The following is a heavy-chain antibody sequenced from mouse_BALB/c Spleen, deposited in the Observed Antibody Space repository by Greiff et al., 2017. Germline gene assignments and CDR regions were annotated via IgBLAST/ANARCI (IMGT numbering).Heavy chain of an antibody. CDR3: ARQGDDYDMDY. CDR2: ISSGGSYT. J-gene: IGHJ4*01. Sequence: EVHLVESGGDLVKPGGSLKLSCAASGFTFSSYGMSWVRQTPDKRLEWVATISSGGSYTYYPDSVKGRFTIARDNAKNTLYLQMSSLKSEDTAMYYCARQGDDYDMDYWGQGTSVTVSS. CDR1: GFTFSSYG. V-gene: IGHV5-6*01. D-gene: IGHD2-4*01.